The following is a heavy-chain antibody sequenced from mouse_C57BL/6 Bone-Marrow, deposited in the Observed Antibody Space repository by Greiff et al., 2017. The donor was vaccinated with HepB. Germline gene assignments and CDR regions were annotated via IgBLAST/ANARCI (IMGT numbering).Heavy chain of an antibody. J-gene: IGHJ2*01. CDR2: ISSGGDYI. CDR1: GFTFSSYA. D-gene: IGHD1-1*01. V-gene: IGHV5-9-1*02. CDR3: TRDYYGSRGYFDY. Sequence: EVKLQESGEGLVKPGGSLKLSCAASGFTFSSYAMSWVRQTPEKRLEWVAYISSGGDYIYYADTVKGRFTISRDNARNTLYLQMSSLKSEDTAMYYCTRDYYGSRGYFDYWGQGTTRTVSS.